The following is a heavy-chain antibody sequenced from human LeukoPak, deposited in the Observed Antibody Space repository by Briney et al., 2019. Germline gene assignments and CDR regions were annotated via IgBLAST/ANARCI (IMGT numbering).Heavy chain of an antibody. V-gene: IGHV3-7*03. CDR2: IKQDGSGR. D-gene: IGHD2-2*01. CDR3: AGEDFYRTSTGCQHRNFDS. CDR1: GFTFSSSW. J-gene: IGHJ4*02. Sequence: PGGSLRLSCAASGFTFSSSWMSWVRQAPGKGLEWVANIKQDGSGRYFVDSVKGRFTISRDNAKNSLFLQMNSLRAEDTAVYYCAGEDFYRTSTGCQHRNFDSWGQGTLVTVSS.